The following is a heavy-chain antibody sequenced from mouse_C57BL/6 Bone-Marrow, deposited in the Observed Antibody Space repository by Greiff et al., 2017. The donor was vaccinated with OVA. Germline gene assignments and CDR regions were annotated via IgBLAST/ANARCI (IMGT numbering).Heavy chain of an antibody. CDR2: IWSDGST. Sequence: VKLMESGPGLVAPSQSLSITCTVSGFSLTSYGVHWVRQPPGKGLEWLVVIWSDGSTTYNSALKSRLSISKDNSKSQVFLKMNSLQTDDTAMYYCARHAGTTVVDWYFDVWGTGTTVTVSS. CDR3: ARHAGTTVVDWYFDV. V-gene: IGHV2-6-1*01. D-gene: IGHD1-1*01. J-gene: IGHJ1*03. CDR1: GFSLTSYG.